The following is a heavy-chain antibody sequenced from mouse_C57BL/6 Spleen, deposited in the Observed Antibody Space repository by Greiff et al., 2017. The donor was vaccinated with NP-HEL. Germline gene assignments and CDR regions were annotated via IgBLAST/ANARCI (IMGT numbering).Heavy chain of an antibody. J-gene: IGHJ1*03. D-gene: IGHD1-1*01. CDR2: INPSNGGT. CDR3: ARSALYYGSSYERYWYFDV. Sequence: QVQLQQSGTELVKPGASVKLSCKASGYTFTSYWMHWVKQRPGQGLEWIGNINPSNGGTNYNEKFKSKATLTVDKSSSTAYMQLSSLTSEDSAVYYCARSALYYGSSYERYWYFDVWGTGTTVTVSS. V-gene: IGHV1-53*01. CDR1: GYTFTSYW.